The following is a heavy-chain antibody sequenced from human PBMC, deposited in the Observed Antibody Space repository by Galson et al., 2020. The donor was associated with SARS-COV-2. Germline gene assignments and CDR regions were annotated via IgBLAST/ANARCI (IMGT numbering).Heavy chain of an antibody. CDR2: IYNSGST. J-gene: IGHJ3*02. CDR1: GGSINSGDYY. D-gene: IGHD4-4*01. V-gene: IGHV4-30-4*01. CDR3: ARDPTMTTVITHAFDI. Sequence: SETLSLTCTVSGGSINSGDYYWSWIRQPPGKGLEWIGYIYNSGSTNYNPSLKSRVIISVDTSKNQFSLKLSSVTAADTAVYYCARDPTMTTVITHAFDIWGQGTMVTVSS.